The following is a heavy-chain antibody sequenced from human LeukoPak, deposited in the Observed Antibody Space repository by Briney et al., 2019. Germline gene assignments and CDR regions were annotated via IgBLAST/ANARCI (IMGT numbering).Heavy chain of an antibody. D-gene: IGHD3/OR15-3a*01. CDR2: IYYSGST. J-gene: IGHJ5*02. CDR3: ARDSPRDMWVSGHNWFDP. CDR1: GGSISSSSYY. V-gene: IGHV4-39*07. Sequence: PSETLSLTCTVSGGSISSSSYYWGWIRQPPGKGLEWIGSIYYSGSTYYNPSLKSRVTISVDTSKNQFSLKLSSVTAADTAVYYCARDSPRDMWVSGHNWFDPWGQGTLVIVSS.